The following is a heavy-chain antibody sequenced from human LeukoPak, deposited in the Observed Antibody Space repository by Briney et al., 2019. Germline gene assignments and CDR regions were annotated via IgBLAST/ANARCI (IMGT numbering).Heavy chain of an antibody. CDR3: AKGATLVVVPFGFWD. Sequence: PGGSLRPSCAASGFTFSSYGMHWVRQAPGKGLEWVAVISYDGSNKYYADSVKGRFTISRDNSKNTLYLQMSSLRAEDTAVYYCAKGATLVVVPFGFWDWGQGTLVTVSS. CDR1: GFTFSSYG. CDR2: ISYDGSNK. J-gene: IGHJ4*02. D-gene: IGHD3-22*01. V-gene: IGHV3-30*18.